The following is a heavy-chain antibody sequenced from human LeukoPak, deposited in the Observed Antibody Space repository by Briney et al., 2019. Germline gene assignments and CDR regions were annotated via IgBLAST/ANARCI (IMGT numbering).Heavy chain of an antibody. CDR1: GYTFTSYD. CDR2: MNPNSGNT. D-gene: IGHD6-19*01. CDR3: ARGRSSGPQFDP. Sequence: GASVKVSCKASGYTFTSYDIHWVRQATGQGLDWMGWMNPNSGNTGYAQKFQGRVTMTRKTSISTAYMELSSLRSEDTAVYYCARGRSSGPQFDPWGQGTLVTVSS. J-gene: IGHJ5*02. V-gene: IGHV1-8*01.